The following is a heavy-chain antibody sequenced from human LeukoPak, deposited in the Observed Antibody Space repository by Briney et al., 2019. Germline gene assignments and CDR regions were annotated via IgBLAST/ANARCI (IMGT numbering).Heavy chain of an antibody. V-gene: IGHV4-61*02. Sequence: SQTLSLTCTVSGGSISSGSYFWSWIRQPAGKGLEWIGRIYTSGSTNYNPSLKSRVTMSVDTSENQFSLKLSSVTAAGTAVYYCARADARSRSWFDPWGQGTLVTVSS. CDR3: ARADARSRSWFDP. CDR2: IYTSGST. CDR1: GGSISSGSYF. D-gene: IGHD3-3*01. J-gene: IGHJ5*02.